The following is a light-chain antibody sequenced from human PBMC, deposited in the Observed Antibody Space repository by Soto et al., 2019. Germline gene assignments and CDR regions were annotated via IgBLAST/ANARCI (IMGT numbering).Light chain of an antibody. CDR2: GAS. CDR1: QSVSIN. CDR3: QQYKSWPPIT. Sequence: ELVMTQSPVTLSLSPGERATLFCRASQSVSINLAWYQQNPGQAPRLLIYGASTRATGVPARFSGTGSGTEFTLTISSLKSEDYAVYYCQQYKSWPPITFGQGTRLEIK. J-gene: IGKJ5*01. V-gene: IGKV3-15*01.